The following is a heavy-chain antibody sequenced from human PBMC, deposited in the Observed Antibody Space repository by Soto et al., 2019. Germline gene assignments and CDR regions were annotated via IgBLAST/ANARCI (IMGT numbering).Heavy chain of an antibody. J-gene: IGHJ6*02. D-gene: IGHD6-13*01. V-gene: IGHV4-39*01. CDR1: GGSISSSSYY. CDR3: ASQQLVHYYYGMDV. CDR2: IYYSGST. Sequence: PSETLSLTCTFSGGSISSSSYYWGWIRQPPGKGLEWIGSIYYSGSTYYNPSLKSRVTISVDTSKNQFSLKLSSVTAADTAVYYCASQQLVHYYYGMDVWGQGTTVT.